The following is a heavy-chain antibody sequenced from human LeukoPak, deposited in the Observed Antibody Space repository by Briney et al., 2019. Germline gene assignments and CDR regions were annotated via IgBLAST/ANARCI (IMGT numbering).Heavy chain of an antibody. J-gene: IGHJ4*02. Sequence: GASVKVSCKASGYTFTDYYMHWVRQAPGQGLEWMGWINPNSGGTNYAQEFQGRVTMTRDTSISTAYMELSRLRSDDTAVYYCARGYYDSSGSPDYWGQGTLVTVFS. CDR3: ARGYYDSSGSPDY. CDR1: GYTFTDYY. D-gene: IGHD3-22*01. V-gene: IGHV1-2*02. CDR2: INPNSGGT.